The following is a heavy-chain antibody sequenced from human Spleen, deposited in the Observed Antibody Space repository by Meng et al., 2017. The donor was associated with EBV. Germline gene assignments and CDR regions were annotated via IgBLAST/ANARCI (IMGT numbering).Heavy chain of an antibody. Sequence: VQLGGSGGGVVQPGRSLRLSCAASGFTFTTYAMHWVSQAPGKGVEWVAGISYDATNKYYTESVKGRFTISRDNSKNTLYLQMNSLRPEDTAVYYCAADSRGSFDYWGRGTLVTVSS. CDR2: ISYDATNK. D-gene: IGHD3-22*01. CDR3: AADSRGSFDY. V-gene: IGHV3-30*03. CDR1: GFTFTTYA. J-gene: IGHJ4*02.